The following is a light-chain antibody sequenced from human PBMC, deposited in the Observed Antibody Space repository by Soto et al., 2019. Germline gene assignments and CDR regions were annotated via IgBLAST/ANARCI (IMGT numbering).Light chain of an antibody. CDR3: QTWGTGIQV. CDR2: LNSDGSH. V-gene: IGLV4-69*01. Sequence: QLVLTQSPSASASLEASVKLTCTLSSGHSSYAIAWHQQQPEKDPRYLMKLNSDGSHSKGDEIPDRFSGSSSGAERYLTISSLQSEDEADYYCQTWGTGIQVFGGGTKLTVL. CDR1: SGHSSYA. J-gene: IGLJ2*01.